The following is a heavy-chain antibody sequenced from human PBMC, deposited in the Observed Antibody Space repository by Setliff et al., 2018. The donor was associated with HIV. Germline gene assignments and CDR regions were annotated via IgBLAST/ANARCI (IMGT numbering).Heavy chain of an antibody. CDR2: IIPILGVP. CDR1: GGPFTSSS. V-gene: IGHV1-69*04. Sequence: SVKVSCKASGGPFTSSSIGWVRQAPGQGLEWMGRIIPILGVPRYAQKFQGRVTITAGKSTSTSYMHLSSLRAADTAVYYCARDFDYGDYNWAFDYWGQGTLVTVSS. CDR3: ARDFDYGDYNWAFDY. J-gene: IGHJ4*02. D-gene: IGHD4-17*01.